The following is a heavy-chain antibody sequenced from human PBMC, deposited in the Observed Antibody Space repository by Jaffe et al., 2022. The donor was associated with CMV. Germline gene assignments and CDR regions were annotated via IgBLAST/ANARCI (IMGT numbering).Heavy chain of an antibody. CDR2: INHSGST. V-gene: IGHV4-34*01. CDR3: ARGVVGGTWFDP. D-gene: IGHD2-15*01. J-gene: IGHJ5*02. CDR1: GGSFSGYY. Sequence: QVQLQQWGAGLLKPSETLSLTCAVYGGSFSGYYWSWIRQPPGKGLEWIGEINHSGSTNYNPSLKSRVTISVDTSKNQFSLKLSSVTAADTAVYYCARGVVGGTWFDPWGQGTLVTVSS.